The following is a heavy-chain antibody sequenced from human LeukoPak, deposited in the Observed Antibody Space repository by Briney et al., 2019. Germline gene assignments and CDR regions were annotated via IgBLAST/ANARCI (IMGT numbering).Heavy chain of an antibody. D-gene: IGHD6-19*01. CDR2: IYYSGSP. CDR3: ARGSGWYSF. J-gene: IGHJ4*02. CDR1: GGSISTYY. V-gene: IGHV4-59*01. Sequence: PSETLSLTCTVSGGSISTYYWSWIRQPPGKGLEWIGFIYYSGSPNYNPSLKSRVTMSVDTSKNQFSLNLSSVTAADTAVYYCARGSGWYSFWGQGTLVTASS.